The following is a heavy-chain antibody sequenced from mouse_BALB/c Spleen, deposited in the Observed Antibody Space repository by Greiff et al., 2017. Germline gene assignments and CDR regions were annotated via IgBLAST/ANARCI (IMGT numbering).Heavy chain of an antibody. Sequence: EAQLVESGGGLVQPGGSRKLSCAASGFTFSSFGMHWVRQAPEKGLEWVAYISSGSSTIYYADTVKGRFTISRDNPKNTLFLQMTSLRSEDTAMYYCASLTGAGFAYWGQGTLVTVSA. J-gene: IGHJ3*01. CDR2: ISSGSSTI. CDR3: ASLTGAGFAY. V-gene: IGHV5-17*02. D-gene: IGHD4-1*01. CDR1: GFTFSSFG.